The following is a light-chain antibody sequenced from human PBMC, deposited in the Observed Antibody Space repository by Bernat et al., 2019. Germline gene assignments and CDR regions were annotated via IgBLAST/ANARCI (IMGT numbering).Light chain of an antibody. CDR1: QSLLHGNGYNY. Sequence: EIVMTQSPLSLPVMPGEPASISCKSSQSLLHGNGYNYLHWYLQKPGQSPQLLIYLGSNRASGVPDRFSGSGSGTEFTLNITRVEAGDVGVYFCMQALENPLTFGPGTKVDIK. V-gene: IGKV2-28*01. CDR3: MQALENPLT. CDR2: LGS. J-gene: IGKJ3*01.